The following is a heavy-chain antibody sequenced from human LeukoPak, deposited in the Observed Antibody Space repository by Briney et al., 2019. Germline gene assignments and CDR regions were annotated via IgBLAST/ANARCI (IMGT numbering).Heavy chain of an antibody. D-gene: IGHD1-1*01. V-gene: IGHV3-9*01. CDR3: AGSDTTGYIPREWDYWFFDL. CDR2: INWNSVSA. Sequence: GGSLRLSCVASGFTFDDYAMHWVRQAPGKGLEWVAGINWNSVSAVYADSLKGRLTISRDNAKNSLYLQINSLRAEDTAVYYCAGSDTTGYIPREWDYWFFDLWGRGTLVTVSS. CDR1: GFTFDDYA. J-gene: IGHJ2*01.